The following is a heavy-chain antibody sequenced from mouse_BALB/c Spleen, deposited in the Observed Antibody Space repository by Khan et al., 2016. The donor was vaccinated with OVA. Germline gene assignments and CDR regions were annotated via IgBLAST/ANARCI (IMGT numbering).Heavy chain of an antibody. CDR3: TRTARIKY. CDR1: GYSITSGYG. CDR2: ISYSGST. D-gene: IGHD1-2*01. Sequence: VQLKQSGPGLVKPSQSLSLTCTVTGYSITSGYGWNWIRQFPGNKLEWMGYISYSGSTNYNPSLKSRFSITRDTSTNQFFLQLNSVTTEDTATYYCTRTARIKYWGQGTTLTVSS. V-gene: IGHV3-2*02. J-gene: IGHJ2*01.